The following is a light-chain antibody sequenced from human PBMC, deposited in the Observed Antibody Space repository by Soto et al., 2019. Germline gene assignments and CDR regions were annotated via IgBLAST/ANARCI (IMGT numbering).Light chain of an antibody. CDR1: QSVSSY. CDR2: GAS. J-gene: IGKJ4*01. CDR3: QQYGSSPPLT. V-gene: IGKV3-20*01. Sequence: EIMLSQSASALPLSTGERATLSCRASQSVSSYLAWYQQKPGQAPRLLIYGASSRATGIPDRFSGSGSGTDFTLTISRLEPEDFAVYYCQQYGSSPPLTFGGGTKVDVK.